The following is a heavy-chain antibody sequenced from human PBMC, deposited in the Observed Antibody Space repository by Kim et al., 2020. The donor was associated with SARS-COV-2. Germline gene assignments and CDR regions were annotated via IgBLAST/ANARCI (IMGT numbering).Heavy chain of an antibody. Sequence: GGSLRLSCTTSGFTFTGYAMSWVRQAPGKGLEWVSSIDGSVGTTYYVDSVKGRFTISRDNSKNTLYLQMNSLRADDTAVYYCMKGGWGWIWDHWGQGTRVTVSS. J-gene: IGHJ4*02. V-gene: IGHV3-23*01. CDR3: MKGGWGWIWDH. CDR1: GFTFTGYA. CDR2: IDGSVGTT. D-gene: IGHD2-2*03.